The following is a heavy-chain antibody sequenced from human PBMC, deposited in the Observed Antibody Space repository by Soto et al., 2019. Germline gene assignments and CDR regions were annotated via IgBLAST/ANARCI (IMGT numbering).Heavy chain of an antibody. CDR2: IIPIFGTA. J-gene: IGHJ6*02. CDR3: AREAGSSSLTYGMDV. D-gene: IGHD6-13*01. CDR1: GGTFSSYA. V-gene: IGHV1-69*13. Sequence: SVKVSCKASGGTFSSYAISWVRQAPGQGLEWMGGIIPIFGTANYAQKFQGRVTITADESTSTAYMELSSLRSEDTAVYYCAREAGSSSLTYGMDVWGQGTTVTVSS.